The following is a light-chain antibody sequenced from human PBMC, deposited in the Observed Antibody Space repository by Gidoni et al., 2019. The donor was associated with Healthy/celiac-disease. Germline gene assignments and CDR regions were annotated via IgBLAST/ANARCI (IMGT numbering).Light chain of an antibody. CDR3: QQDYSYPRT. CDR1: QGSSSY. V-gene: IGKV1-8*01. Sequence: AIRMTQSSSSLSASTGDRVTITCRASQGSSSYLAWYQQKPGKAPKLLIYAASTLQSGVPSRFSGSGSGTDFTLTISCLQSEDFATDYCQQDYSYPRTFGQGTKVEIK. J-gene: IGKJ1*01. CDR2: AAS.